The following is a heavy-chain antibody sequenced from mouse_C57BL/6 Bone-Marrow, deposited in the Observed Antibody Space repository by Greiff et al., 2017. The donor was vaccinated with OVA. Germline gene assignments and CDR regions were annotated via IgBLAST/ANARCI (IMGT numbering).Heavy chain of an antibody. D-gene: IGHD2-3*01. Sequence: QVHVKQPGAELVKPGASVKMSCKASGYTFTSYWITWVKQRPGQGLEWIGDIYPGSGSTNYNEKFKSKATLTVDTSSSTAYMQLSSLTSEDSAVYYCAKGGYFPFDYWGQGTTLTVSS. CDR2: IYPGSGST. J-gene: IGHJ2*01. V-gene: IGHV1-55*01. CDR3: AKGGYFPFDY. CDR1: GYTFTSYW.